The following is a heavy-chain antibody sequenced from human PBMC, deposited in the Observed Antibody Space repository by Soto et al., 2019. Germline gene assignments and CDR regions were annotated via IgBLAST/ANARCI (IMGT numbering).Heavy chain of an antibody. CDR1: GFTFSSYG. CDR2: ISYDGSNK. D-gene: IGHD6-13*01. Sequence: GGSLRLSCAASGFTFSSYGMHWVRQAPGKGLEWVAVISYDGSNKYYADSVKGRFTISRDNSKNTLYLQMNSLRAEDTAVYYCAKDIGIADYYYYYGMDVWGQGTTVTVSS. V-gene: IGHV3-30*18. J-gene: IGHJ6*02. CDR3: AKDIGIADYYYYYGMDV.